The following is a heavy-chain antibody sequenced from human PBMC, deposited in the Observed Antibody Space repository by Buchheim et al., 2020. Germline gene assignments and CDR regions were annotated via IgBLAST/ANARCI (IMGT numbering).Heavy chain of an antibody. D-gene: IGHD3-22*01. CDR3: ARDPYYYDNSGYKYFFDY. V-gene: IGHV4-39*07. J-gene: IGHJ4*02. Sequence: QLQLQESGPGLVKPSETLSLTCTVSGGSIDSRNYYWGWIRQPPGEGLEWIGTICSTGTTYYNPSLKSRVTISVDTSKNPFSLKLSSVTAADTAVYYCARDPYYYDNSGYKYFFDYWGQGIL. CDR2: ICSTGTT. CDR1: GGSIDSRNYY.